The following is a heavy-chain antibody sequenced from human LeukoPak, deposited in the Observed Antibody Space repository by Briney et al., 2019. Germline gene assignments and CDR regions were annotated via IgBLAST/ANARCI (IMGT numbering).Heavy chain of an antibody. Sequence: SETLSLTCTVSGGSISSSSYYWGWIRQPPGKGLEWIGSIYYSGSTYYNPSLKSRVTISVDTSKNQFSLKLSSVTAADTAVYYCAGHWRRTVLLWFGNWFDPWGQGTLVTVSS. V-gene: IGHV4-39*01. D-gene: IGHD3-10*01. CDR3: AGHWRRTVLLWFGNWFDP. CDR2: IYYSGST. J-gene: IGHJ5*02. CDR1: GGSISSSSYY.